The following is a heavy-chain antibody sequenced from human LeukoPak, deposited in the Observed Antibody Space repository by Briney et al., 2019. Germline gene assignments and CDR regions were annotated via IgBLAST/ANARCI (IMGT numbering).Heavy chain of an antibody. J-gene: IGHJ4*02. CDR3: ASPSRGYSVYDSSSHF. CDR1: GFTFSSYS. CDR2: ISSSSSTI. V-gene: IGHV3-48*04. Sequence: PGGSLRLSCAASGFTFSSYSMNWVRQAPGKGLGWVSYISSSSSTIYYADSVKGRFTISRDNAKNSLYLQMNSLRAEDTAVYYCASPSRGYSVYDSSSHFWGQGTLVTVSS. D-gene: IGHD5/OR15-5a*01.